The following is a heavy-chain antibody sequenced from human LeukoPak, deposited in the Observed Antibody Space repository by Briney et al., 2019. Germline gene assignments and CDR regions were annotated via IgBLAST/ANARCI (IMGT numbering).Heavy chain of an antibody. CDR2: INHSGST. Sequence: SETLSLTCAVSGGSFSGYYWSWIRQPPGQGLEWIPEINHSGSTNYNPSLKSRVTISVDTSKNQFSLQLSSVTAADTAVYYCARGVHDSSGYLYYFDYWGQGTLVTVPS. D-gene: IGHD3-22*01. V-gene: IGHV4-34*01. J-gene: IGHJ4*02. CDR3: ARGVHDSSGYLYYFDY. CDR1: GGSFSGYY.